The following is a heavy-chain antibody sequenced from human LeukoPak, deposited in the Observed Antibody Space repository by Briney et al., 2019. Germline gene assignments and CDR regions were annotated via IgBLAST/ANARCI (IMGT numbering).Heavy chain of an antibody. CDR3: ASLSEYCSSGSCYLGWFDP. CDR2: IYYSGST. CDR1: GGSISSYY. Sequence: SETLSLTCTVSGGSISSYYRSWIRQPPGKGLEWIGYIYYSGSTNYNPSLKSRVTISVDTSKNQVSLKLSSVTAADTAVYYCASLSEYCSSGSCYLGWFDPWGQGTLVTVSS. D-gene: IGHD2-15*01. J-gene: IGHJ5*02. V-gene: IGHV4-59*01.